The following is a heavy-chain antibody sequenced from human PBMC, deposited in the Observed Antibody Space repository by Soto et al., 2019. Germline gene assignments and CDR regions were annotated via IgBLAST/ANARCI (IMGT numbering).Heavy chain of an antibody. J-gene: IGHJ6*03. CDR3: ARMVRGSNIDYYHYMDV. D-gene: IGHD3-10*01. Sequence: QVQLVQSGGEVRKPGASVKVSCKASGYTFTSHGISWVRQAPGQGLEWMGWISAYNGDTNYAQKLQGRVTVTTARSTSTAYMELRSLRSEDTAVYYCARMVRGSNIDYYHYMDVWGKGTTVTVSS. CDR1: GYTFTSHG. V-gene: IGHV1-18*01. CDR2: ISAYNGDT.